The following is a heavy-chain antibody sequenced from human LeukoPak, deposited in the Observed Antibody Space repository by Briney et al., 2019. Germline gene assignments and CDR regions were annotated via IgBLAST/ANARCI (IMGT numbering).Heavy chain of an antibody. J-gene: IGHJ4*02. D-gene: IGHD6-19*01. V-gene: IGHV1-18*01. CDR1: GYTFTSYG. CDR2: ISAYNGNT. CDR3: ARGSDRYSSGWYSDFDY. Sequence: GASVKVSCKASGYTFTSYGISWVRQAPGQGVEWMGWISAYNGNTNYAQKLQGRVTMTTDTSTSTAYMELRSLRSDDTAVYYCARGSDRYSSGWYSDFDYWGQGTLVTVSS.